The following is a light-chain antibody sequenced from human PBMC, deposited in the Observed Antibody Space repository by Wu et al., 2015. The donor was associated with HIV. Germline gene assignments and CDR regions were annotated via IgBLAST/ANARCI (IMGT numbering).Light chain of an antibody. Sequence: EIVMTQSPATLSVSPGERATLSCRASQSVSSNLAWYQQKPGQAPRLLIYGASTRATGIPARLSGSGSGTEFTLTISTMQSEDFAIYYCQQYHKWPPITFGQGTRVEIK. CDR2: GAS. V-gene: IGKV3-15*01. CDR3: QQYHKWPPIT. J-gene: IGKJ5*01. CDR1: QSVSSN.